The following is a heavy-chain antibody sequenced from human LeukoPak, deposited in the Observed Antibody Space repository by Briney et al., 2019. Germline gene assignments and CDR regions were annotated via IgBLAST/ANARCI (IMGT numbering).Heavy chain of an antibody. J-gene: IGHJ4*02. V-gene: IGHV1-24*01. CDR1: GYTLTELS. CDR2: FDPEDGET. D-gene: IGHD3-22*01. Sequence: GASVKVPCKVSGYTLTELSMHWVRQAPGKGLEWMGGFDPEDGETIYAQKFQGRVTMTEDTSTDTAYMELSSLRSEDTAVYYCATLLSYYDSSGYFSPGWGQGTLVTVSS. CDR3: ATLLSYYDSSGYFSPG.